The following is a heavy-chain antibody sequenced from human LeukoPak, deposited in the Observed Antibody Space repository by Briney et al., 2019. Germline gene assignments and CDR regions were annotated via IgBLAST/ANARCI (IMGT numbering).Heavy chain of an antibody. V-gene: IGHV4-34*12. Sequence: PAETLPLPCAVWGGRFSDFKWSWIRQPPGKGLEWIGEVLHSGTTNYNPSLKSRLTMTIATSKKPFSLILNSVTAADTAVYYCARRRGVVVEAAGYYYLYMDVWGKGSTVTVSS. CDR2: VLHSGTT. CDR1: GGRFSDFK. J-gene: IGHJ6*03. CDR3: ARRRGVVVEAAGYYYLYMDV. D-gene: IGHD2-2*01.